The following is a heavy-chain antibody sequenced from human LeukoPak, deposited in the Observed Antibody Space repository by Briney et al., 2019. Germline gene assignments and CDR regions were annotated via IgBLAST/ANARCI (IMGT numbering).Heavy chain of an antibody. CDR2: INHSGST. V-gene: IGHV4-34*01. Sequence: SETLSLTCAVYGGSFSGYYWSWIRQPPGKGLEWIGEINHSGSTNYNPSLKSRVTISVDTSKNQFSLKLSSETAADTAVYYCARRLGSRITIFGVVISPNSPFDYWGQGTLVTVSS. CDR1: GGSFSGYY. D-gene: IGHD3-3*01. CDR3: ARRLGSRITIFGVVISPNSPFDY. J-gene: IGHJ4*02.